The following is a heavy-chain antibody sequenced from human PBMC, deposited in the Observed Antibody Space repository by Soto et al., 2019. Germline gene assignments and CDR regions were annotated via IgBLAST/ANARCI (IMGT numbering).Heavy chain of an antibody. J-gene: IGHJ4*02. CDR2: ISNDGNNK. CDR3: ARDYYWNYDY. Sequence: QVQLVESGGGVVQPGRSLRLSCTASGFTFSGYAMHWVRQAPGQGLEWVTVISNDGNNKYYADSVKGRFIISRDNSKSTLCLQINSLTPEDTAMYYCARDYYWNYDYWGPGTLVTVSS. V-gene: IGHV3-30-3*01. CDR1: GFTFSGYA. D-gene: IGHD1-7*01.